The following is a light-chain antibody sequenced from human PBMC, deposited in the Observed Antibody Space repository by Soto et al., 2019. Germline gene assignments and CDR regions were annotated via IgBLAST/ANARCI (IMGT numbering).Light chain of an antibody. V-gene: IGKV3-20*01. Sequence: EXVLMPSPGTLFLSPGERATLSCRASQSVSSSYLAWYQQKPGQAPRLLIYGASSRATGIPDRFSGSGSGTDFTLTISRLEPEDFAVYYCQQYGSSPSITFGQGTRLEIK. CDR1: QSVSSSY. J-gene: IGKJ5*01. CDR3: QQYGSSPSIT. CDR2: GAS.